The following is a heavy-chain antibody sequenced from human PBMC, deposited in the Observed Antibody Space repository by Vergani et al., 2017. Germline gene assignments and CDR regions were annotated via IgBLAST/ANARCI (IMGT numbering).Heavy chain of an antibody. CDR3: ARGNPYVDFDI. V-gene: IGHV4-61*02. D-gene: IGHD3-16*01. Sequence: QLQLQESGPGLLKPSQTLSLTCTVSGGSFNSGSYYWSWLRQPAGKRLEWIGRIHTNGVIHYNPSLNSRATISVDTSRNQISLKLTSATATDTAIYFCARGNPYVDFDIWGQGTMITVSS. CDR2: IHTNGVI. J-gene: IGHJ3*02. CDR1: GGSFNSGSYY.